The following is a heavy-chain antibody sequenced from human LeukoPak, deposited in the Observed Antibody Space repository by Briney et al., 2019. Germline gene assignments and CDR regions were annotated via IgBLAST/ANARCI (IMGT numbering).Heavy chain of an antibody. J-gene: IGHJ4*02. CDR3: AKVLTPYCGGDCYRVGFDY. CDR2: INPSGGST. V-gene: IGHV1-46*01. CDR1: GYTFTSYY. Sequence: ASVKVSCKASGYTFTSYYMHWVRQAPGQGLEWMGIINPSGGSTSYAQKFQGRVTMTRDTSTSTVYMELSSLRAEDTAVYYCAKVLTPYCGGDCYRVGFDYWGQGTLVTVSS. D-gene: IGHD2-21*02.